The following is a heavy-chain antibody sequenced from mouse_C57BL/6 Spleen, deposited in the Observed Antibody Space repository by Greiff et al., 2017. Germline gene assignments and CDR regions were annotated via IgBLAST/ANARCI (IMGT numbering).Heavy chain of an antibody. CDR2: ISYDGSN. J-gene: IGHJ4*01. D-gene: IGHD1-1*01. V-gene: IGHV3-6*01. Sequence: EVKLQESGPGLVKPSQSLSLTCSFTGYSITSGYYWNWIRQFPGNKLEWMGYISYDGSNHYNPSLKNRISITRDTSKKQFFLKLNSVTTEDTATYYCARVDYGSKDAMDYWGQGTSVTVSS. CDR1: GYSITSGYY. CDR3: ARVDYGSKDAMDY.